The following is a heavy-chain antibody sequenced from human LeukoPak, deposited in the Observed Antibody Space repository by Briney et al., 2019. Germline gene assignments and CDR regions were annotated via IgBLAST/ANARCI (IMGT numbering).Heavy chain of an antibody. Sequence: SETLSLTCTVSGGSISSYYWSWIRHPPGKGLEWVGYSYYSESTNYNPSLKSRVTISVDTSKNQFSRTLSSVTVADTAADSCARRGGWYPGLLDYWGQGTLVTVPS. CDR1: GGSISSYY. CDR2: SYYSEST. D-gene: IGHD3-16*01. CDR3: ARRGGWYPGLLDY. J-gene: IGHJ4*02. V-gene: IGHV4-59*08.